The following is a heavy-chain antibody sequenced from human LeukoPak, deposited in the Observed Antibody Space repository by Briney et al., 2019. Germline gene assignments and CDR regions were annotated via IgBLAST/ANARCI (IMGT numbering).Heavy chain of an antibody. CDR1: GFTFSSYE. Sequence: PGGSLRLSCAASGFTFSSYEMNWVRQAPGKGLEWVSYISSSAGTTHYADSVKGRFTISRDNAKNSLYLQMNSLRAEDTAVYFCARQRQQLWHDWGQGTLVTVSS. D-gene: IGHD5-18*01. CDR2: ISSSAGTT. CDR3: ARQRQQLWHD. V-gene: IGHV3-48*03. J-gene: IGHJ4*02.